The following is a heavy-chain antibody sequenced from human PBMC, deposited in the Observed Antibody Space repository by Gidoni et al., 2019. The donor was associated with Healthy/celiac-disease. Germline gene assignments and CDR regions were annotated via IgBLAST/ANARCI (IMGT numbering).Heavy chain of an antibody. CDR1: GFTFSSYG. J-gene: IGHJ6*02. CDR3: AKYYYGSGSSIYYDYGMDV. D-gene: IGHD3-10*01. CDR2: ICDNGSNK. V-gene: IGHV3-33*06. Sequence: QVQLVESGGGVVQPGRSLRLSCAASGFTFSSYGMHWVRQAPGKGLECVAVICDNGSNKYYADSVKGRFTSSRDNSKNTLYLQMNSLRGEGTAVYDCAKYYYGSGSSIYYDYGMDVWGQGTTVTVSS.